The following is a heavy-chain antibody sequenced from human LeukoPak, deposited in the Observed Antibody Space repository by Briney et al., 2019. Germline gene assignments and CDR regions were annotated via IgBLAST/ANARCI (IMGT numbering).Heavy chain of an antibody. D-gene: IGHD4-23*01. CDR2: ISWNSGSI. Sequence: GRSLRLSCAASGFTFDDYAMHWVRQAPGKGLEWVSGISWNSGSIGYADSVKGRFTISRDNAKNSLYLQMNSLRAEDTALYYCAKVGGNEENWGQGTLVTVSS. CDR1: GFTFDDYA. CDR3: AKVGGNEEN. V-gene: IGHV3-9*01. J-gene: IGHJ4*02.